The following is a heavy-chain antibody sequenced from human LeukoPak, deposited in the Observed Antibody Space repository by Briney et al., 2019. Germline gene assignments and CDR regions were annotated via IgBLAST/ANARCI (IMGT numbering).Heavy chain of an antibody. D-gene: IGHD2-21*02. V-gene: IGHV3-30*02. CDR1: GFTFSTYA. Sequence: PGGSLRLSCAASGFTFSTYAMSWVRQAPGKGLEWVAFIRHDDTNKYYTDSVKGRFTISRDNSKNTLYLQMNSLRAEDTAVYYCANQCGGNCFNDYWGQGTLVTVSS. CDR2: IRHDDTNK. CDR3: ANQCGGNCFNDY. J-gene: IGHJ4*02.